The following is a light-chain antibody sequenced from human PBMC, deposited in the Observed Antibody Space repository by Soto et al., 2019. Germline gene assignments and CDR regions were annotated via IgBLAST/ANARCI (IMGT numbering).Light chain of an antibody. CDR3: CSYAGSKTFT. Sequence: QSALTQPASVSGSPGQSITISCTGTSSDVGNYNLVSWYQQHPGKAPKLIIYATSKRPSGVSNRYSGSKSGNTASLSISGLQAEDEANYYCCSYAGSKTFTFGGGT. CDR2: ATS. CDR1: SSDVGNYNL. V-gene: IGLV2-23*02. J-gene: IGLJ2*01.